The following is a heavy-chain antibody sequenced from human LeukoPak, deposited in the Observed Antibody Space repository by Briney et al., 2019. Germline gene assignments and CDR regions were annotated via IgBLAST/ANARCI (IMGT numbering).Heavy chain of an antibody. V-gene: IGHV3-7*01. Sequence: GGSLRRPCAASGFSFRNYWMGWVRQAPGKGLEWVANTKLDGSAEYYADSVRGRFTASRDNANNLLYLQMNRLRAEDTAVYYCARDGGLHTTFDYWGQGTLLTVSS. CDR3: ARDGGLHTTFDY. J-gene: IGHJ4*02. D-gene: IGHD2-15*01. CDR2: TKLDGSAE. CDR1: GFSFRNYW.